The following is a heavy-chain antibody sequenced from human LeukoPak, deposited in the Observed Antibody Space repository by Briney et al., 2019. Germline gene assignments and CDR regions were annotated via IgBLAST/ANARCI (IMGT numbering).Heavy chain of an antibody. CDR1: GYTFTSYG. CDR3: ARGLVYNWNPYYFDY. Sequence: ASVKVSCKASGYTFTSYGISWVRQAPGQGLEWMGRIIPILGIANYAQKFQGRVTITADKSTSTAYMELSSLRSEDTAVYYCARGLVYNWNPYYFDYWGQGTLVTVSS. J-gene: IGHJ4*02. D-gene: IGHD1-20*01. CDR2: IIPILGIA. V-gene: IGHV1-69*04.